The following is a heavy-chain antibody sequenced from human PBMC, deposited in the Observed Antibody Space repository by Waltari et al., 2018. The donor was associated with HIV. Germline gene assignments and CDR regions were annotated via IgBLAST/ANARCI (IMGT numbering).Heavy chain of an antibody. Sequence: QVQLVESGGGVVQPGRSLRLSCAVSGFTFSRYGMHWVRQAPGKELEWLAVISHDGVHKYYADSVKGRFTISRDNSKDTLFLQMDSLRAEDTAVYYCAKRPGDIAMVTFPDDHGMNVWGQGTTVTVSS. CDR1: GFTFSRYG. V-gene: IGHV3-30*18. CDR2: ISHDGVHK. D-gene: IGHD5-18*01. J-gene: IGHJ6*02. CDR3: AKRPGDIAMVTFPDDHGMNV.